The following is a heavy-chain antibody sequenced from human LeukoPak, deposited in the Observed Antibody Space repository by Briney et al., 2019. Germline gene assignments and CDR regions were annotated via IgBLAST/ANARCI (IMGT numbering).Heavy chain of an antibody. CDR1: GGSISSYY. D-gene: IGHD3-22*01. J-gene: IGHJ6*03. V-gene: IGHV4-59*12. CDR3: TRGSIAYYYMDV. CDR2: IYYRGST. Sequence: SETLSLTCTVSGGSISSYYWSWIRQPPGKGLEWIGNIYYRGSTHYNPSLKSRVTISVDTSKNQFSLKLSSVTAADTAVYYCTRGSIAYYYMDVWGKGTTVTIPS.